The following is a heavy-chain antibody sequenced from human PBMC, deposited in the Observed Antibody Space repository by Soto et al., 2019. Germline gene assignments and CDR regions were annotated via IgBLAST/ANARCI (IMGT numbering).Heavy chain of an antibody. CDR2: IIPIFGTA. CDR1: GGTFSSYA. D-gene: IGHD5-18*01. J-gene: IGHJ6*02. CDR3: AVGRYSYGYYYYYGMDV. V-gene: IGHV1-69*13. Sequence: VKVSCKASGGTFSSYAISWVRQAPGQGLEWMGGIIPIFGTANYAQKFQGRVTITADESTSTAYMELSSLRSEDTAVYYCAVGRYSYGYYYYYGMDVWGQGTTVTVSS.